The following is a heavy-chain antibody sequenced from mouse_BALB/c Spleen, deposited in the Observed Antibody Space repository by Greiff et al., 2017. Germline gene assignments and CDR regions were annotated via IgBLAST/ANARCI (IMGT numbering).Heavy chain of an antibody. CDR2: IYWDDDK. J-gene: IGHJ4*01. Sequence: QVTLKESGPGILQPSQTLSLTCSFSGFSLSTSGMGVSWLRQPSGKGLEWLAHIYWDDDKRYNPSLKSRLTISKDTSRNQVFLKITSVDTADTATYYCARRADSSGYAMDYWGQGTSVTVSS. CDR3: ARRADSSGYAMDY. V-gene: IGHV8-12*01. CDR1: GFSLSTSGMG. D-gene: IGHD3-2*01.